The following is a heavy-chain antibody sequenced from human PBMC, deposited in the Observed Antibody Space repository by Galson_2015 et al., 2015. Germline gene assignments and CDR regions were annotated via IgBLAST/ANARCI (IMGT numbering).Heavy chain of an antibody. CDR3: AKARPTLPFY. CDR1: GFTFSTFA. J-gene: IGHJ4*02. V-gene: IGHV3-23*01. CDR2: IVNSGEST. Sequence: SLRLSCAASGFTFSTFAMSWVRQAPGRGLEWVSGIVNSGESTFYVDSVRGRFTISRDNSRNTLYLQMNSLRPEDTAIYYCAKARPTLPFYWGQGTLVTVSS. D-gene: IGHD3-16*01.